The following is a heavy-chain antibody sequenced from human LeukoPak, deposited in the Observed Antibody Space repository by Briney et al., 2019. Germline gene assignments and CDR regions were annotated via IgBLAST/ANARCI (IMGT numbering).Heavy chain of an antibody. CDR2: ISSAGTT. Sequence: GRSLRLSCAASGFTVSSSYMSWVRQAPGKGLEWVSIISSAGTTYYADSVKGRFTISRDNSKNTVYLQVNSLRDEDTAVYYCARDLEAANTYYFDYWGQGTMVTVSS. D-gene: IGHD6-13*01. J-gene: IGHJ4*02. V-gene: IGHV3-66*01. CDR3: ARDLEAANTYYFDY. CDR1: GFTVSSSY.